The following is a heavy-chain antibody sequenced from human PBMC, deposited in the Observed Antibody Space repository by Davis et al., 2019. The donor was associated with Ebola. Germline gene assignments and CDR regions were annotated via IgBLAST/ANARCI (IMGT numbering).Heavy chain of an antibody. Sequence: GGSLRLSCAASGFTFGDYFMSWIRQAPGKGLEWVSFISSSGTIIYYADPVKGRFTISRDNAKNSLYLQMSSLRAEDAAVYYCARAQLSATTFVRTGGMNVWGQGTTVTVSS. J-gene: IGHJ6*02. D-gene: IGHD2-8*02. V-gene: IGHV3-11*01. CDR3: ARAQLSATTFVRTGGMNV. CDR1: GFTFGDYF. CDR2: ISSSGTII.